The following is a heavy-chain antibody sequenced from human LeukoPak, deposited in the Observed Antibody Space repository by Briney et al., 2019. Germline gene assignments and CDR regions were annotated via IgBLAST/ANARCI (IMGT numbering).Heavy chain of an antibody. V-gene: IGHV4-30-4*08. CDR2: IYYSGST. Sequence: PSETLSLTCTVSGGSISNGDHYWSWIRQHPGKGLEWIGYIYYSGSTYYNPSLKSRVTISVDTSKNQFSLKLSSVTAADTAVYYCAREDCSGGSCYGYWGQGTLVTVSS. D-gene: IGHD2-15*01. CDR3: AREDCSGGSCYGY. J-gene: IGHJ4*02. CDR1: GGSISNGDHY.